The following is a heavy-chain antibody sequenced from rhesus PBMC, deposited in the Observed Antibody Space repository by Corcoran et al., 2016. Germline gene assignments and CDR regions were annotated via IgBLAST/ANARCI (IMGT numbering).Heavy chain of an antibody. CDR2: ISGTNGDT. Sequence: QLQLQESGPGLVKPSETLTLTCAVSGDSITSNFSSWVRQPPGKGLEWIGRISGTNGDTDYNPSLRSRVSISRDTSKKHFSLNLTSVTAADTAVYYCARPSGQLVLHYWGQGVLVTVSS. V-gene: IGHV4-173*01. CDR1: GDSITSNF. D-gene: IGHD6-13*01. J-gene: IGHJ4*01. CDR3: ARPSGQLVLHY.